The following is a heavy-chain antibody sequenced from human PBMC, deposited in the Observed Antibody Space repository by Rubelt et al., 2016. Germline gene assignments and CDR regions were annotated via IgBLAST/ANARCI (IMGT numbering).Heavy chain of an antibody. D-gene: IGHD2-2*01. Sequence: LQLQESGPGLVKPSATLSLTCNVSGGSISSSSCYWGWVRQPPGKGLEWIGSICYSWSTYYNPPPHSRVNISVDTSTNQFALTVSSVTAADTAVYYCARVNIVVVPSANFDYWGQGTLVTVSS. CDR2: ICYSWST. CDR3: ARVNIVVVPSANFDY. J-gene: IGHJ4*02. CDR1: GGSISSSSCY. V-gene: IGHV4-39*06.